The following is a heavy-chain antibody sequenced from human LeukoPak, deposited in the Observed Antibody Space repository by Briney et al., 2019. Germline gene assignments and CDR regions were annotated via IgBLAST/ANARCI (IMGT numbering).Heavy chain of an antibody. CDR3: ANVWFGGLFSD. Sequence: GGSLRLSCAASGFTFSSYWMSWVRQAPGKGLEWVANIKQDGSEKYYVDSVKGRFTISRDNAKNSLYLQMNSLRAEDTAVYYCANVWFGGLFSDWGQGTLVTVSS. CDR1: GFTFSSYW. V-gene: IGHV3-7*01. J-gene: IGHJ4*02. D-gene: IGHD3-10*01. CDR2: IKQDGSEK.